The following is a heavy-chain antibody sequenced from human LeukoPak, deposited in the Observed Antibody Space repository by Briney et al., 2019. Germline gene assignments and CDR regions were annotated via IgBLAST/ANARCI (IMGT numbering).Heavy chain of an antibody. J-gene: IGHJ3*02. CDR3: AREPYSSSWSRGDDAFDI. CDR1: GGSMSTNTCY. V-gene: IGHV4-39*07. D-gene: IGHD6-13*01. Sequence: SETLSLTCTVSGGSMSTNTCYWGWIRQPPGRGLEWIGTICYSGTTYYTYNPSLKSRVTISVDTSKNQFSLKLTSVSAADTAVYYCAREPYSSSWSRGDDAFDIWGQGTMVTVSS. CDR2: ICYSGTT.